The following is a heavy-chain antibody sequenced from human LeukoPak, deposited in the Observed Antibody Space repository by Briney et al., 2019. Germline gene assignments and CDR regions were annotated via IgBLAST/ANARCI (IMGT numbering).Heavy chain of an antibody. CDR1: GFTFSSYW. CDR2: IKQDGSKK. J-gene: IGHJ4*02. Sequence: GGSLRLSCAASGFTFSSYWMHWVRQAPGKGLEWVANIKQDGSKKSYVDSVKGRFTISRDNARNSLYLQMNSLRAEDTAIYYCTRVGYIDEGIDYWGQGTLVTVSS. V-gene: IGHV3-7*04. D-gene: IGHD5-24*01. CDR3: TRVGYIDEGIDY.